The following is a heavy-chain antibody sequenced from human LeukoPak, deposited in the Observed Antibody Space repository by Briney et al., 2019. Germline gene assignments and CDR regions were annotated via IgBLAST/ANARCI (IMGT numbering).Heavy chain of an antibody. Sequence: HPGGSLRLSCAASGFSFSSLWMHWVRQAPGKGLVWVSGIKSDGAGTSYVDSVKGRFTISRDNAKNTLDLQMNSLRAEDTAVYYCARGGYGAYMGWGQGMLVTVSS. V-gene: IGHV3-74*01. CDR3: ARGGYGAYMG. J-gene: IGHJ4*02. CDR1: GFSFSSLW. CDR2: IKSDGAGT. D-gene: IGHD4-17*01.